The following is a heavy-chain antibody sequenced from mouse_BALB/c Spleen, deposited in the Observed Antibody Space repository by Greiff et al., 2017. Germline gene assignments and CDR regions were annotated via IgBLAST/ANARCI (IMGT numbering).Heavy chain of an antibody. CDR1: GYSITSGYY. CDR3: ARADYGSSYRFAY. V-gene: IGHV3-6*02. J-gene: IGHJ3*01. CDR2: ISYDGSN. D-gene: IGHD1-1*01. Sequence: DVKLQESGPGLVKPSQSLSLTCSVTGYSITSGYYWNWIRQFPGNKLEWMGYISYDGSNNYNPSLKNRISITRDTSKNQFFLKLNSVTTEDTATYYCARADYGSSYRFAYWGQGTLVTVSA.